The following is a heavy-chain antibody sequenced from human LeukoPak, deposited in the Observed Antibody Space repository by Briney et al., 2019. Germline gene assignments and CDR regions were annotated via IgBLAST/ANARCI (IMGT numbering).Heavy chain of an antibody. CDR1: GFTFSRSA. Sequence: HSGGSLRLSCAASGFTFSRSAMHWVRQAPGKGLEWVAIISYDGGNKYYADSVKGRFTISRDNSKNTLYLQMNSLRAEDTAVYFCVSLGYSSSSVRYWGQGTLVTVSS. CDR3: VSLGYSSSSVRY. J-gene: IGHJ4*02. V-gene: IGHV3-30*04. CDR2: ISYDGGNK. D-gene: IGHD6-6*01.